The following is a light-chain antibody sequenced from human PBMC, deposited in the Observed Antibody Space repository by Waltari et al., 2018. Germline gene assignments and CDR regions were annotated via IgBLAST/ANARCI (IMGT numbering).Light chain of an antibody. Sequence: EIVLTHSPGTLSLSPGDRATLSCRASHSVSSNKLAWYQQKPGQAPRLLTYAASSRATGITDRFSGSGSGTDFTLTISRVEPEDFAVYYCQQYANSPRTFGQGTKVEIK. CDR1: HSVSSNK. CDR2: AAS. J-gene: IGKJ1*01. V-gene: IGKV3-20*01. CDR3: QQYANSPRT.